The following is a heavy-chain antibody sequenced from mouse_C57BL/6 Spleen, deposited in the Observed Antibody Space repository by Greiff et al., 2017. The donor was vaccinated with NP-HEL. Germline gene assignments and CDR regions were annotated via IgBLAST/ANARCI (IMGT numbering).Heavy chain of an antibody. CDR1: GFNIKDYY. CDR2: IDPEDGET. D-gene: IGHD1-1*01. Sequence: EVKLMESGAELVKPGASVKLSCTASGFNIKDYYMHWVKQRTEQGLEWIGRIDPEDGETKYAPKFQGKATITADTSSNTAYLQLSSLTSEDTAVYYCARSTVVDYWYFDVWGTGTTVTVSS. V-gene: IGHV14-2*01. J-gene: IGHJ1*03. CDR3: ARSTVVDYWYFDV.